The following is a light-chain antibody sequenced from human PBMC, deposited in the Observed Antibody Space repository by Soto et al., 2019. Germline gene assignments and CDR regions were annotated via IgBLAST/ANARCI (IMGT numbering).Light chain of an antibody. CDR1: QIFEGIF. CDR3: QHYGSSPRT. Sequence: EFVLRQSPGTLLCPPGEGAPLSRRASQIFEGIFLAGFRFKLGQAPRHLIYLAPSRTTGIPDRFSGSGSGTDFTLTISRLEPEDFALYYCQHYGSSPRTFGQGTRVDFK. CDR2: LAP. V-gene: IGKV3-20*01. J-gene: IGKJ1*01.